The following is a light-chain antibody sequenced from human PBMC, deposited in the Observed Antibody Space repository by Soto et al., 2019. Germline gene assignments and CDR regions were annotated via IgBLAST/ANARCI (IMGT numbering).Light chain of an antibody. V-gene: IGLV2-23*02. CDR2: EVN. CDR1: SSDVGNYNL. CDR3: CSYAGSSTDV. J-gene: IGLJ1*01. Sequence: QSALTQPASVSGSPGQSITISCSGTSSDVGNYNLVSWYQQHPGKAPKLMIYEVNKRPSGVSNRFSGSKSGNTASLTISGLQAEDEADYFCCSYAGSSTDVFGTATKLTVL.